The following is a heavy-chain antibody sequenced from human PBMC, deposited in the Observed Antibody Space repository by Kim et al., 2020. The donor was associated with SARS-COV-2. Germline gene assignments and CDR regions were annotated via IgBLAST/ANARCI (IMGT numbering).Heavy chain of an antibody. CDR3: AREGILGGSVDTAYASLGPRGFDI. CDR2: TYYRSKWYN. CDR1: GDSVSSNSAA. V-gene: IGHV6-1*01. Sequence: SQTLSLTCAISGDSVSSNSAAWNWIRQSPSRGLEWLGRTYYRSKWYNDYAVSVKSRITINPDTSNNQFSLQLNSVTPEDTAVYYCAREGILGGSVDTAYASLGPRGFDIWGQGTMVTVSS. J-gene: IGHJ3*02. D-gene: IGHD5-18*01.